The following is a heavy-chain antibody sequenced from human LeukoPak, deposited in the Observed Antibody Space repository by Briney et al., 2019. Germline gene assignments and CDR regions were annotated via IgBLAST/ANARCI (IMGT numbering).Heavy chain of an antibody. Sequence: GESLKISCKGSGYRFTNYWIGWVRQLPGKGLEWMGIIYPGDSDTRYSPSFQGQVTISADKSISTAYLQWNSLKASDTAMYYCSRPPRDDSSGFYSASDIWGQGTMVTVSS. J-gene: IGHJ3*02. CDR1: GYRFTNYW. V-gene: IGHV5-51*01. CDR3: SRPPRDDSSGFYSASDI. D-gene: IGHD3-22*01. CDR2: IYPGDSDT.